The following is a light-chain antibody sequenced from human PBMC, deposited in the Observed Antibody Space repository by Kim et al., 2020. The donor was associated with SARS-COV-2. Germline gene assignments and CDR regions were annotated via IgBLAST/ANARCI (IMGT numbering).Light chain of an antibody. CDR1: SSDVGGYNY. V-gene: IGLV2-14*03. Sequence: QSALTQPASVSGSPGQSITISCTGTSSDVGGYNYVAWYQQHPGKAPKAMIYDVTNRPSGVSDRFSGSKSGNTASLTISGLQTGDEADYYCSSYSSSGTYVFGTGTKVTVL. J-gene: IGLJ1*01. CDR2: DVT. CDR3: SSYSSSGTYV.